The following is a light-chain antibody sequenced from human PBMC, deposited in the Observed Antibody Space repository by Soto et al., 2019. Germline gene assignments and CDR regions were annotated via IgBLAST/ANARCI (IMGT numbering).Light chain of an antibody. V-gene: IGLV2-8*01. CDR1: SSDVGAHNY. CDR3: SSYAGGNNWV. J-gene: IGLJ3*02. Sequence: QSALTQPPSASGSPGQSLTISCTGTSSDVGAHNYVSWYQQNPGKAPKLMLYDVNKRPSGVPDRFSGCKSGNTASLTVSGLQAEDEADYYCSSYAGGNNWVFGGGTKLTVL. CDR2: DVN.